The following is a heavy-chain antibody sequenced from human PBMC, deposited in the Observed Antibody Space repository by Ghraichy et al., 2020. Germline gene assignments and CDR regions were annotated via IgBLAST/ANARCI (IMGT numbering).Heavy chain of an antibody. CDR1: GGSFSGYY. J-gene: IGHJ3*02. CDR3: ARGLATIMGVEAFDI. V-gene: IGHV4-34*01. D-gene: IGHD5-24*01. CDR2: INHSGST. Sequence: SETLSLTCAVYGGSFSGYYWSWIRQPPGKGLEWIGEINHSGSTNYNPSLKSRVTISVDTSKNQFSLKLSSVTAADTAVYYCARGLATIMGVEAFDIWGQGTMVTVSS.